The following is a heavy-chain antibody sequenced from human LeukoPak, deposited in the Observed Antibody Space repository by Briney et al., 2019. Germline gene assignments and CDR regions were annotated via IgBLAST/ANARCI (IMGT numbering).Heavy chain of an antibody. Sequence: PSETLSLTCTVSGGSINNYYWSWIRQPAGKGLEWIGRIYTRGSTNYNPSLKSRVTMSVDTSKNQFSLKLSSVTAADAAVYYCARGRYCSADICSGGDAFDIWGQGTMVSVSS. D-gene: IGHD2-15*01. CDR1: GGSINNYY. V-gene: IGHV4-4*07. CDR2: IYTRGST. J-gene: IGHJ3*02. CDR3: ARGRYCSADICSGGDAFDI.